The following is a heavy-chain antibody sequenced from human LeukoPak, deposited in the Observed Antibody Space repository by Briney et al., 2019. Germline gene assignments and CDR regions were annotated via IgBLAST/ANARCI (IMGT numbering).Heavy chain of an antibody. Sequence: PGGSLRLSCAASGFTFSSYAMHWVRQAPGKGLEWVAVISYDGSNKYYADSVKGRFTISRDNSKNTLYLQMNSLRAEDTAVYYCARSLEAAGTFDYWGQGTLVTVSS. V-gene: IGHV3-30-3*01. J-gene: IGHJ4*02. CDR3: ARSLEAAGTFDY. CDR1: GFTFSSYA. CDR2: ISYDGSNK. D-gene: IGHD6-13*01.